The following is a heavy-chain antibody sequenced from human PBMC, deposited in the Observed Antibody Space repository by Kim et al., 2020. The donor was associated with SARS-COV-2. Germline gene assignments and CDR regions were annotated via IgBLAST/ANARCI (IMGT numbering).Heavy chain of an antibody. CDR1: GFTFSSYS. D-gene: IGHD3-10*01. CDR2: ISSSSSYI. J-gene: IGHJ4*02. Sequence: GGSLRLSCAASGFTFSSYSMNWVRQAPGKGLEWVSSISSSSSYIYYADSVKGRFTISRDNAKNSLYLQMNSLRAEDTAVYYCAREPTTHYYGSGSPYSDYWGQGTLVTVSS. V-gene: IGHV3-21*01. CDR3: AREPTTHYYGSGSPYSDY.